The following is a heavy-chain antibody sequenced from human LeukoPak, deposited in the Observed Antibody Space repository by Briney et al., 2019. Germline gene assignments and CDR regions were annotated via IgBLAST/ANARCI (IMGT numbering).Heavy chain of an antibody. D-gene: IGHD3-9*01. J-gene: IGHJ6*03. CDR2: INPNSGGT. V-gene: IGHV1-2*02. Sequence: ASVKVSCKASGYTFTGYYMHWVRQAPGQGLEWMGWINPNSGGTNYAQKFQGRVTMTRDTSISTAYMELSRLRSDDTAVYYCARETYDILTGYGPQLFHMDVWGKGTTVTVSS. CDR3: ARETYDILTGYGPQLFHMDV. CDR1: GYTFTGYY.